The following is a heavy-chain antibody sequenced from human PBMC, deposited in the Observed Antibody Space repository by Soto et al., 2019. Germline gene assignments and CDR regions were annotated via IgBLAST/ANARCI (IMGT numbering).Heavy chain of an antibody. V-gene: IGHV3-23*01. CDR1: GFTFSSYA. CDR3: AKRRLNDRIAAREVGWYFDY. J-gene: IGHJ4*02. Sequence: GVSLRLSCAASGFTFSSYAMSWVRQAPGKGLEWVSAISGSGGSTYYADSVKGRFTISRDNSKNTLYLQMNSLRAEDTAVYYCAKRRLNDRIAAREVGWYFDYWGQGTLVTVSS. D-gene: IGHD6-6*01. CDR2: ISGSGGST.